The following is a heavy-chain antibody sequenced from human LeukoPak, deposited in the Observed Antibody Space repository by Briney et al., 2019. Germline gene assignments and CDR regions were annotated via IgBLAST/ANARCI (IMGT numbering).Heavy chain of an antibody. CDR2: ISASGGNT. V-gene: IGHV3-23*01. J-gene: IGHJ4*02. CDR1: GFTFSTYG. Sequence: GGPLRLSCAASGFTFSTYGMIWVRQAPGKGLQWVSGISASGGNTYYADSAKGRFTISRDNTKNTLYLQMNSLRAEDTTVYYCAKDENWYYYGDANFDYWGQGTLLTVSS. CDR3: AKDENWYYYGDANFDY. D-gene: IGHD4-17*01.